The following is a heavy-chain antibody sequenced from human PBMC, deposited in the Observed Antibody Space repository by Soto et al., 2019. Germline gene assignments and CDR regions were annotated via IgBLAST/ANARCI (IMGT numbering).Heavy chain of an antibody. J-gene: IGHJ4*02. CDR3: ARDLYSSSARYFDY. Sequence: EVQLVESGGGLVKPGGSLRLSCAASGFTFSSYSMNWVRQAPGKGLEWVSSISSSSSYIYYADSVKGRFTISRDNAKNSLYLQMNSLRAEDSAVDYCARDLYSSSARYFDYWGQGTLVPVSS. V-gene: IGHV3-21*01. CDR2: ISSSSSYI. CDR1: GFTFSSYS. D-gene: IGHD6-6*01.